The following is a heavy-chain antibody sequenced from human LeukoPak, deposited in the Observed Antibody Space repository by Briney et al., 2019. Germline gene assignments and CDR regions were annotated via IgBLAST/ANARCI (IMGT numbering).Heavy chain of an antibody. J-gene: IGHJ4*02. Sequence: ASVKVSCKASGYTFTAYYIHWVRQAPGQGLEWMGWINPNSGGTNYAQKFQGRVTMTRDTSISTAYMELSRLRSDDTAVYYCARGYDSSGYSRPSFDYWGQGTLVTVSS. CDR3: ARGYDSSGYSRPSFDY. CDR2: INPNSGGT. V-gene: IGHV1-2*02. CDR1: GYTFTAYY. D-gene: IGHD3-22*01.